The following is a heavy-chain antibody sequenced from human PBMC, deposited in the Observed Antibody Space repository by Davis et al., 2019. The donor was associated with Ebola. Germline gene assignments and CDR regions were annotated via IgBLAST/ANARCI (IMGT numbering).Heavy chain of an antibody. V-gene: IGHV7-4-1*02. CDR3: ARGGITMPKN. D-gene: IGHD3-10*01. Sequence: ASVKVSCKASGYTFTDYAVNWVRQAPGQGLEWMGWINTNTWNPTYAQGFTGRFVFSLDTSVSTAYLQISSLKAEDTAVYYCARGGITMPKNWGQGTLVTASS. CDR2: INTNTWNP. CDR1: GYTFTDYA. J-gene: IGHJ4*02.